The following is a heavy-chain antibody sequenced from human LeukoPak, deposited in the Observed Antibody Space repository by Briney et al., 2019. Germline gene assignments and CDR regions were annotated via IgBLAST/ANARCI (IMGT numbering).Heavy chain of an antibody. CDR1: GFTFSNYA. Sequence: GGSLRLSCAASGFTFSNYAMSWVRQAPGKGLEWVSTISDSGTSTYYADSVKGRFTISRDNSKNTLYLQMDSLRVEDTAVYYCARGTYGDYDYWGQGTLVTVSS. D-gene: IGHD4-17*01. J-gene: IGHJ4*02. CDR2: ISDSGTST. CDR3: ARGTYGDYDY. V-gene: IGHV3-23*01.